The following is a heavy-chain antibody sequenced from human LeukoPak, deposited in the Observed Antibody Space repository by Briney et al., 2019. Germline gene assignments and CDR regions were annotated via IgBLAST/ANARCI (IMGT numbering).Heavy chain of an antibody. Sequence: GGSLRLSCAASGFTFSSYAMSWVRQAPGKGLEWVSAISGSGGSTYYADSVKGRFTISRDNSKNTLYLQMNSLRAEDTAVYYCAREGLYSSGWYAPLEDYWGQGTLVTVSS. V-gene: IGHV3-23*01. CDR2: ISGSGGST. J-gene: IGHJ4*02. D-gene: IGHD6-19*01. CDR3: AREGLYSSGWYAPLEDY. CDR1: GFTFSSYA.